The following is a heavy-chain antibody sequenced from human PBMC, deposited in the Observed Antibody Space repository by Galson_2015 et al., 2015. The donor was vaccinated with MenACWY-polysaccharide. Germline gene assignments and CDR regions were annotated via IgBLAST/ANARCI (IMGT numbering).Heavy chain of an antibody. D-gene: IGHD6-19*01. Sequence: SLRLSCAASGFTFSSYWMNWVRQAPGKGLVWVPRINSDGSTSYADSVKGRFTMSRDNAKNTVYLQMNSLRAEDTAVYYCVREGENAVAGTLDIWGQGTMVTVSS. CDR1: GFTFSSYW. CDR3: VREGENAVAGTLDI. CDR2: INSDGST. J-gene: IGHJ3*02. V-gene: IGHV3-74*01.